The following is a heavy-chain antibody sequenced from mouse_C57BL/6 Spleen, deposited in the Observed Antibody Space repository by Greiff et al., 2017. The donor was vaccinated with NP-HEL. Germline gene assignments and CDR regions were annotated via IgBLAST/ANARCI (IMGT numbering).Heavy chain of an antibody. CDR2: INPNNGGT. J-gene: IGHJ1*03. V-gene: IGHV1-18*01. D-gene: IGHD1-1*01. CDR1: GYTFTDYN. CDR3: ARGTLTAEVSYFDV. Sequence: EVQLQQSGPELVKPGASVKISCKASGYTFTDYNMDWVKQSHGKSLEWIGDINPNNGGTTYNQKFKGKATLTVDKSSSTAYMELRSLTSEDTAVYYCARGTLTAEVSYFDVWGTGTTVTVSS.